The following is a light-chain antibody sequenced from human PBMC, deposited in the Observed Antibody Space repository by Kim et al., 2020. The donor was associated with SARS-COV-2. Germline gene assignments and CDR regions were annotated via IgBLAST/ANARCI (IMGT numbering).Light chain of an antibody. V-gene: IGLV3-21*04. CDR1: NIGSKS. CDR2: NDR. J-gene: IGLJ2*01. Sequence: APGKTARITCEGNNIGSKSVPWYQQKAGQAPVLVIYNDRDRPSGIPERFSGSNSENTATLTINRVEVGDEADYYCQVWDSSSDHVVFGGGTQLTVL. CDR3: QVWDSSSDHVV.